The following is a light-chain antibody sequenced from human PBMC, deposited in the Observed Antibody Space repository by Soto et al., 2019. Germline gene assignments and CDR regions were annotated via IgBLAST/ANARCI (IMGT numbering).Light chain of an antibody. CDR1: QSVSSSY. Sequence: EIVLTQSPGTLSLSPGERATLSCRASQSVSSSYLAWYQQKPGQAPRLLIYGASSRATGIRDRFSGSGSGTDFNLTISSLEPEDFAVYYCQQYGSSPTFGGGTKVEIK. CDR2: GAS. J-gene: IGKJ4*01. CDR3: QQYGSSPT. V-gene: IGKV3-20*01.